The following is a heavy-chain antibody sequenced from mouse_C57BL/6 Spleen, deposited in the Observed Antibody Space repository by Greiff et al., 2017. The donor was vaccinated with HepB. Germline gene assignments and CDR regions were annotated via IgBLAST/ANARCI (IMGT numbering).Heavy chain of an antibody. D-gene: IGHD1-1*01. Sequence: EVKLMESGGGLVKPGGSLKLSCAASGFTFSSYTMSWVRQTPEKRLEWVATISGGGGNTYYPDSVKGRFTISRDNAKNTLYLQMSSLRSEDTALYYCARNYYGSSWAYWGQGTLVTVSA. V-gene: IGHV5-9*01. J-gene: IGHJ3*01. CDR1: GFTFSSYT. CDR2: ISGGGGNT. CDR3: ARNYYGSSWAY.